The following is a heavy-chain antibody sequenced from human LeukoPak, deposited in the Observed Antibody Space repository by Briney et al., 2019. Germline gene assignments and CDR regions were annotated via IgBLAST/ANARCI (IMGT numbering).Heavy chain of an antibody. Sequence: PSQTLSLTCTVSGGSISSGGYYWSWIRQPPGKGLEWIGYIYHSGSTYYNPSLKSRVTISVDRSKNQFSLKLSSVTAADTAVYYCARAYYDFWSGYYFDYWGQGTLVTVSS. V-gene: IGHV4-30-2*01. CDR3: ARAYYDFWSGYYFDY. D-gene: IGHD3-3*01. CDR1: GGSISSGGYY. CDR2: IYHSGST. J-gene: IGHJ4*02.